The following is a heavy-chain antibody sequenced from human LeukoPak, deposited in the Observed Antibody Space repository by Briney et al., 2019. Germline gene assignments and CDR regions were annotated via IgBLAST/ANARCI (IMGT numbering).Heavy chain of an antibody. CDR1: GGSISSYY. Sequence: SETLSLTCTVSGGSISSYYWSWIRQPPGKGLEWIGYIYYSGSTNYNPSLKSRVTISVDTSKNQFSLKLSSVTAADTAVYYCARDPRDYVWGSPRFDLWGRGTLVTVSS. J-gene: IGHJ2*01. V-gene: IGHV4-59*01. CDR3: ARDPRDYVWGSPRFDL. D-gene: IGHD3-16*01. CDR2: IYYSGST.